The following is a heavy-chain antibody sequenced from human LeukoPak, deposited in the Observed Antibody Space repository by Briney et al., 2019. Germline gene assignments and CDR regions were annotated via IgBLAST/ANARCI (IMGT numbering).Heavy chain of an antibody. CDR3: AKRGYYYDSGGDYYFDY. CDR2: LSGNGGLT. Sequence: PGGSLRLSCAASGFTFSSYAMSWVRQAPGTGLEWVSALSGNGGLTYYADSVKGRFTISRDNSKNTLYLQMNSLGAEDTAVYYCAKRGYYYDSGGDYYFDYWGQGTLVTVSS. D-gene: IGHD3-22*01. J-gene: IGHJ4*02. V-gene: IGHV3-23*01. CDR1: GFTFSSYA.